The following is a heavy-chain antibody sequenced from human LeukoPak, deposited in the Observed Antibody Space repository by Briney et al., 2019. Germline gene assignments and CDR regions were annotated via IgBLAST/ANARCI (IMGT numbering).Heavy chain of an antibody. V-gene: IGHV3-23*01. CDR1: GFTFSSYA. CDR3: VKDQRS. CDR2: ISGGGGTT. J-gene: IGHJ5*02. Sequence: GRSLRLSCAASGFTFSSYAMSWVRQAPGKGLEWVSSISGGGGTTYYADSVKGRFTISRDNSKNTLYLQMNSLRAEDTAIYYCVKDQRSWGQGTLVTVSS.